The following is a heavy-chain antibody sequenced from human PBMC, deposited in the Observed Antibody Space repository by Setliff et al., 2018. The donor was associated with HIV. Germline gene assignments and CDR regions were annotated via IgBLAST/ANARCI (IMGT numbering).Heavy chain of an antibody. V-gene: IGHV4-34*01. Sequence: SETLSFTCDVYGGSFRGYYWSWIRQSPGRGLEWIAEINDSGTTTSNPSLKSRVTISLDTPKNQFSLKLNSVTAADTAVYYCARSTWTRFGGALTQLWPQRGAFDIWGQGTKVT. J-gene: IGHJ3*02. D-gene: IGHD5-18*01. CDR3: ARSTWTRFGGALTQLWPQRGAFDI. CDR1: GGSFRGYY. CDR2: INDSGTT.